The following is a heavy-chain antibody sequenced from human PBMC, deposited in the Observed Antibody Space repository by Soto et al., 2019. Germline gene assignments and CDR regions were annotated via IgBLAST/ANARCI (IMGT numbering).Heavy chain of an antibody. V-gene: IGHV3-30-3*01. CDR1: GFTFSNNA. CDR3: ARGTTTSAFSAMDV. CDR2: ISYDGSNK. J-gene: IGHJ6*02. D-gene: IGHD1-1*01. Sequence: QVQLVESGGGVVQPGRSLSLSCAASGFTFSNNAMDWVRQAPGKGLEWVAVISYDGSNKYIAESVKGRFTISRDNSKNPRFLQMNSLRAEDTAVYYCARGTTTSAFSAMDVWGQGTRVTVSS.